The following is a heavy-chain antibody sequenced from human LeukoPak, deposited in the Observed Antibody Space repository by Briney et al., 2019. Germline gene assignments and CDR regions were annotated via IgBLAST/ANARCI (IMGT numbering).Heavy chain of an antibody. CDR1: GFTFSSYA. Sequence: PGGSLRLSCAASGFTFSSYAMSWVRQAPGKGLEWVSAISGSGGSTYYADSVKGRFTISRDNAKNSLYLQMNSLRAEDTAVYYCARDSPPYYYDSSGYPPDPYWYFDLWGRGTLVTVSS. CDR2: ISGSGGST. D-gene: IGHD3-22*01. CDR3: ARDSPPYYYDSSGYPPDPYWYFDL. V-gene: IGHV3-23*01. J-gene: IGHJ2*01.